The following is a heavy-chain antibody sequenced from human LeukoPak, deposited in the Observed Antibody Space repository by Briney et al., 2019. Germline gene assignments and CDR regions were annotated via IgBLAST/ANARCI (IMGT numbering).Heavy chain of an antibody. CDR3: ARDVVGITGAFDI. V-gene: IGHV4-59*01. J-gene: IGHJ3*02. CDR1: GGSISSYY. CDR2: IYYSGST. D-gene: IGHD1-26*01. Sequence: SETLSLTCTVSGGSISSYYWSWIRQPPGKGLEWIGYIYYSGSTNYNPSLKSRVTISVDTSKNQFSLKLSSVTAADPAVYYCARDVVGITGAFDIWGQGTMVTVSS.